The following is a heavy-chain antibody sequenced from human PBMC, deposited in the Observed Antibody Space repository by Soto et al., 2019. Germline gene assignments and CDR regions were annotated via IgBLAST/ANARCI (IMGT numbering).Heavy chain of an antibody. CDR2: ISYDGSKK. D-gene: IGHD3-22*01. CDR1: EFTFSSYG. V-gene: IGHV3-30*18. J-gene: IGHJ4*02. Sequence: GGSLRLSCASSEFTFSSYGIHWVRQAPGKGLEWVAVISYDGSKKQYADSVKGRFTISRDNSKNTLHLQMNSLRAEDTAVYYCAKDTYYHDTTGYYVFDYWGQGTLVTVSS. CDR3: AKDTYYHDTTGYYVFDY.